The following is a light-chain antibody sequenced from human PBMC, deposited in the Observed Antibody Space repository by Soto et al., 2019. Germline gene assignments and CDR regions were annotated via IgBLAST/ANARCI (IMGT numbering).Light chain of an antibody. Sequence: ITLSLSLSTLSLSPWKSATLSCRASHLVISGKLAWYQQKPGQAPRRLIFGASGRATGIPDRFRGSGSGTDFSLTISRLEPEDSAVYYCQQYGSSLLTFGGGSKVDIK. CDR1: HLVISGK. CDR2: GAS. J-gene: IGKJ4*01. CDR3: QQYGSSLLT. V-gene: IGKV3-20*01.